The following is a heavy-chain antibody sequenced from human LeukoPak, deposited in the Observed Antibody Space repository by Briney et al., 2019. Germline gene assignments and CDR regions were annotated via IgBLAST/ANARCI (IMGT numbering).Heavy chain of an antibody. Sequence: GGSLRLSCAASGFTFSTHTMHWVRQAPGKGLEWVAVISYDGSNKHYADSVKGRFTISRDNSKNTLYLQMNSLRPEDTAVYYCARGAYGSGSYYYYYYGMDVWGQGTSVTVSS. CDR1: GFTFSTHT. CDR2: ISYDGSNK. D-gene: IGHD3-10*01. V-gene: IGHV3-30*04. CDR3: ARGAYGSGSYYYYYYGMDV. J-gene: IGHJ6*02.